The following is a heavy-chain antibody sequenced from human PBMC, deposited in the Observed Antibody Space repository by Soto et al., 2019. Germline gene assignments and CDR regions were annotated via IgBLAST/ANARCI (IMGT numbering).Heavy chain of an antibody. V-gene: IGHV4-59*01. CDR1: GGSISSYY. J-gene: IGHJ5*02. Sequence: SETLSLTCTVSGGSISSYYWSWIRQPPGKGLEWIGYIYYSATTNYNPSLKSRVTISVDTSKNQFSLKLTSVAAADTAVYYCARALWGQADHINWFDPWGQGTLVTVSS. D-gene: IGHD3-16*01. CDR3: ARALWGQADHINWFDP. CDR2: IYYSATT.